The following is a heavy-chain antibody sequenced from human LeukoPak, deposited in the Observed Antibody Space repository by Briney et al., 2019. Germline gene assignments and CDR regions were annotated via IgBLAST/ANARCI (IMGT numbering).Heavy chain of an antibody. V-gene: IGHV3-21*01. CDR3: ARDGSGAYCSGGSCYWVIDYYYYYGMDV. CDR1: AFTFSSSS. J-gene: IGHJ6*02. D-gene: IGHD2-15*01. CDR2: ISSSSSYI. Sequence: GPSLRPSCAASAFTFSSSSMSSGRQAPGNWLELVSSISSSSSYIYYADSVKGRFTISRDNAKNSLYMQMNSLRAEDKAVYYCARDGSGAYCSGGSCYWVIDYYYYYGMDVWGQGNTVTVSS.